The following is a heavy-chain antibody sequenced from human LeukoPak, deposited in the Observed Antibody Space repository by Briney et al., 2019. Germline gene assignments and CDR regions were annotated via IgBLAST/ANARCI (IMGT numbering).Heavy chain of an antibody. CDR1: GYTFADYF. CDR3: ARDLSSTPNWEFDY. CDR2: INANSCGT. Sequence: ASVKVSCKTSGYTFADYFIHWVRQAPGQGLEWMGRINANSCGTEYEQKFQGRVTMTRDTSISTAYVEVNWLISDDAAIYYCARDLSSTPNWEFDYWGQGTLVTVSS. J-gene: IGHJ4*02. V-gene: IGHV1-2*06. D-gene: IGHD1-26*01.